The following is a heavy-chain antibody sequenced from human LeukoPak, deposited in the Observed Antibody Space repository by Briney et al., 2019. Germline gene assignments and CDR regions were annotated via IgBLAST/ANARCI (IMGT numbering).Heavy chain of an antibody. Sequence: GGSLRLSCAASGFTVSSNYMSWVRQAPGKGLEWVSYISSSSSTIYYADSVKGRFTISRDNAKNSLYLQMNSLSAEDAAVYYCARDPRRFSLGYYHSSHGYNGMDVWGQGTTVTVSS. CDR1: GFTVSSNY. J-gene: IGHJ6*02. CDR2: ISSSSSTI. D-gene: IGHD3-3*01. CDR3: ARDPRRFSLGYYHSSHGYNGMDV. V-gene: IGHV3-48*04.